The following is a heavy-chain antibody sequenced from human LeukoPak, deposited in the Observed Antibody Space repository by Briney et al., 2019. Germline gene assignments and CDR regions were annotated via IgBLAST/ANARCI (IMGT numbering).Heavy chain of an antibody. V-gene: IGHV4-39*01. D-gene: IGHD6-13*01. CDR1: GGSISSRYY. J-gene: IGHJ4*02. CDR2: LYYTGST. CDR3: ASVYSLHDN. Sequence: PSETLSLTCSVSGGSISSRYYWGWIRQSPGKGLEWIGGLYYTGSTYYNPSLKSRITISVDTSKNQFSLKLTSVTAADTAVYYCASVYSLHDNWGQGILVIVSS.